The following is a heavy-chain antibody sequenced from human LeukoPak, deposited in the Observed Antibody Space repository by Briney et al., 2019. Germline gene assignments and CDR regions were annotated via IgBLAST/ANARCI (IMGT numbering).Heavy chain of an antibody. CDR1: GGTFSNYA. J-gene: IGHJ5*02. D-gene: IGHD1-7*01. Sequence: SVKVSCKASGGTFSNYAISWVCQAPGQGLEWMGRIIPIADIRNYARKFQGRLTVTADKFTGTAFMELSSLRSEDTAVYYCARVTITGTTLNWFDPWGQGTLVTVSS. CDR3: ARVTITGTTLNWFDP. V-gene: IGHV1-69*04. CDR2: IIPIADIR.